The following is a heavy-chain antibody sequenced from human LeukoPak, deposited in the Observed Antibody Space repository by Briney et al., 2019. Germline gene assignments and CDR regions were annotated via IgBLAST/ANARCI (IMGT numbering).Heavy chain of an antibody. Sequence: PGGSLRLSCAASGFTVSSNYMSWVRQAPGKGLEWVSVIYSGGSTYYADSVKGRFTISRDNSKNTLYLQMNSLRAEDTAVYYCAREGYSGSYKIDYWGQGTLVTVSS. J-gene: IGHJ4*02. CDR2: IYSGGST. V-gene: IGHV3-66*01. CDR3: AREGYSGSYKIDY. D-gene: IGHD1-26*01. CDR1: GFTVSSNY.